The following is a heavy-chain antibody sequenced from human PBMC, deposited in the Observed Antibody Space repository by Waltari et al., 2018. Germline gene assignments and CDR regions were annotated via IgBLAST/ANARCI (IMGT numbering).Heavy chain of an antibody. CDR3: ARLDGDYGLYFDY. V-gene: IGHV4-34*01. CDR1: GGSFSGYY. Sequence: QVQLQQWGAGLLKPSETLSLTCAVYGGSFSGYYWSWIRQPPGKGLEWIGEINHSGSTNYNPSLKSRVTISVDTSKNQFSLKLSPVTAADTAVYYCARLDGDYGLYFDYWGQGTLVTVSS. CDR2: INHSGST. D-gene: IGHD4-17*01. J-gene: IGHJ4*02.